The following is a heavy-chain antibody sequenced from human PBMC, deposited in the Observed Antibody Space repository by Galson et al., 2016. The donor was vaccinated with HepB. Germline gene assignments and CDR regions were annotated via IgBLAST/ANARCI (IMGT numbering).Heavy chain of an antibody. CDR1: RFTVGSNY. D-gene: IGHD3-16*01. V-gene: IGHV3-53*01. J-gene: IGHJ3*02. Sequence: SLRLSCAASRFTVGSNYMSWVRQAPGKGLEWVSVFYSGDTTYYADSVKGRFTISRDNSKNTLYLQMNSLRAEDTAVYYCAGIVSWGGAYNIGGQGTMVTVSS. CDR2: FYSGDTT. CDR3: AGIVSWGGAYNI.